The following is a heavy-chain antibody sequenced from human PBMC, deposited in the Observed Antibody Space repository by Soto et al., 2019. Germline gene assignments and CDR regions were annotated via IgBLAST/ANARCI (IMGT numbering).Heavy chain of an antibody. V-gene: IGHV4-31*03. CDR1: GGSISSGGYY. Sequence: SETLSLTCTVSGGSISSGGYYWSWIRQHPGKGLEWIGYIYYSGSTYYNPSLKSRVTISVDTSKNQFSLKLSSVTAADTAVYYCAREDRMREGGDFWSGYYRNWGQGTLVTVSS. J-gene: IGHJ4*02. CDR2: IYYSGST. D-gene: IGHD3-3*01. CDR3: AREDRMREGGDFWSGYYRN.